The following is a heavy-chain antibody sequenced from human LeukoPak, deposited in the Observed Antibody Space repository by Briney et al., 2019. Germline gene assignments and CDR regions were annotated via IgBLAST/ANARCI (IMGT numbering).Heavy chain of an antibody. V-gene: IGHV3-53*01. Sequence: GGPLRLSCAGSGFVVTANYLAWARQAPGKGLEWVSTISIGGDTYYGDSVKGRSAISRDESTNTLSLHLDSLRVEDMGVYYCALLSGGTFDYWGQGTRVTVAS. CDR2: ISIGGDT. J-gene: IGHJ4*02. CDR3: ALLSGGTFDY. D-gene: IGHD2/OR15-2a*01. CDR1: GFVVTANY.